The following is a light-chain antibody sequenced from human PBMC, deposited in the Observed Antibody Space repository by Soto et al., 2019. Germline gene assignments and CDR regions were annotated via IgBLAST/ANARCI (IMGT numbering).Light chain of an antibody. V-gene: IGKV3-20*01. CDR3: QQYGSSRPWT. Sequence: TQCPATLSVAPGERATLSCRASQSISTFLAWYQQKPGQAPRLLIYGASSRATGIPDRFSGSGSGTDFTLTISRLEPEDFAVYYCQQYGSSRPWTFGQGTKVDIK. CDR1: QSISTF. CDR2: GAS. J-gene: IGKJ1*01.